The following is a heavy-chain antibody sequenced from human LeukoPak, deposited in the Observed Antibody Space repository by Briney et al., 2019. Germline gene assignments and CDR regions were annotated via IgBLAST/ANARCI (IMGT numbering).Heavy chain of an antibody. CDR2: IYYSGST. CDR3: ARGRSNYYGMDV. V-gene: IGHV4-59*01. D-gene: IGHD1-26*01. Sequence: GSLRLSCAASGFTFSSYWMSWIRQPPGKGLEWIGYIYYSGSTNYNPSLKSRVTISVDTSKNQFSLKLSSVTAADTAVYYCARGRSNYYGMDVWGQGTTVTVSS. J-gene: IGHJ6*02. CDR1: GFTFSSYW.